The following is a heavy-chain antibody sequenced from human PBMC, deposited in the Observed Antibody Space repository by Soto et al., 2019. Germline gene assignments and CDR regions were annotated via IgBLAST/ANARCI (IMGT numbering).Heavy chain of an antibody. CDR2: IWYDGSNK. Sequence: QVQLVESGGGVVQPGRSLRLSCAASGFTFSSYGMHWVRQAPGKGLEWVAVIWYDGSNKYYADSVKGRFTISRDNSKNTLYLQMNSLRAEDTAVYYCAREGFTLVAAGREYGYFDLWGRGTLVTVSS. D-gene: IGHD2-15*01. CDR1: GFTFSSYG. J-gene: IGHJ2*01. V-gene: IGHV3-33*01. CDR3: AREGFTLVAAGREYGYFDL.